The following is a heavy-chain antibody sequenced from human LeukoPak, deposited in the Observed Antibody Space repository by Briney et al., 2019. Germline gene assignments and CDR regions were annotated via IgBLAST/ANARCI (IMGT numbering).Heavy chain of an antibody. CDR2: IYYSGST. Sequence: PSETLSLTCTVSGGSIGSYYWSWIRQPPGKGLEWIGYIYYSGSTDSNPSLKSRVIISVDMSKNQFSLKLTSVTAADTAVYYCARLTGNNWFDPWGQGTLVTVSS. D-gene: IGHD1-20*01. CDR1: GGSIGSYY. CDR3: ARLTGNNWFDP. V-gene: IGHV4-59*01. J-gene: IGHJ5*02.